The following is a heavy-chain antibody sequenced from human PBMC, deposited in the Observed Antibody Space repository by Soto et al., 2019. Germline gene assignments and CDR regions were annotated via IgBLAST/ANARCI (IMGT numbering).Heavy chain of an antibody. Sequence: QVELQESGPGLAKPSQTLSLTCTVSGGSISSGDYYWSWIRQPPGKGLEWIGYIYYSGSTYYNPSPKGXXTXRXGPSKNQSALKLPSVTAADTAVYYCARCGSSCSLGFGGQGTLVTVSS. CDR2: IYYSGST. CDR1: GGSISSGDYY. J-gene: IGHJ4*02. V-gene: IGHV4-30-4*01. CDR3: ARCGSSCSLGF. D-gene: IGHD2-15*01.